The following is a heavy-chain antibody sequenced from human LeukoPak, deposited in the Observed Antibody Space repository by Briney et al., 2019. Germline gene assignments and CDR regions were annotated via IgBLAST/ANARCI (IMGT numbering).Heavy chain of an antibody. CDR1: GYTFTGYY. Sequence: ASVKASCKASGYTFTGYYMHWVRQAPRQGLEWMGWINPNSGGTNYAQKFQGRVTMTRDTSISTAYMELSRLRSDDTAVYYCAREDLRLRPFDYWGQGTLVTVSS. CDR3: AREDLRLRPFDY. CDR2: INPNSGGT. J-gene: IGHJ4*02. V-gene: IGHV1-2*02. D-gene: IGHD3-16*01.